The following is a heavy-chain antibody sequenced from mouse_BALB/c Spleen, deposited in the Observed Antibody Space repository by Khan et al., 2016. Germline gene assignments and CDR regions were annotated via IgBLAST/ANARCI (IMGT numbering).Heavy chain of an antibody. CDR1: GYSITSDYA. CDR2: ISYSGST. Sequence: VQLKQSGPGLVKPSQSLSLTCTVTGYSITSDYAWNWIRQFPGNKLEWMGYISYSGSTSYNPSLKSRISITRDTSKNQFFLQLNSVTTEDTATYYCARYYYGSSYFDYWGQGTTLTVS. V-gene: IGHV3-2*02. D-gene: IGHD1-1*01. J-gene: IGHJ2*01. CDR3: ARYYYGSSYFDY.